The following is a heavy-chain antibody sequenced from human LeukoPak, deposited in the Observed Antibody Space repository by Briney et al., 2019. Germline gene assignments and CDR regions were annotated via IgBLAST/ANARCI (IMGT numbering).Heavy chain of an antibody. Sequence: ASVNVSCKASGYTFTSYGIIWVRQAPGPGLEWVGWVSAYNGNTNNAQQPQGSVTMTTDTSTCTDYIEPESRRSDGTAVYYCVFGGGVWFGEENYYYYMDVWGKGTTVTVSS. CDR1: GYTFTSYG. D-gene: IGHD3-10*01. J-gene: IGHJ6*03. V-gene: IGHV1-18*01. CDR2: VSAYNGNT. CDR3: VFGGGVWFGEENYYYYMDV.